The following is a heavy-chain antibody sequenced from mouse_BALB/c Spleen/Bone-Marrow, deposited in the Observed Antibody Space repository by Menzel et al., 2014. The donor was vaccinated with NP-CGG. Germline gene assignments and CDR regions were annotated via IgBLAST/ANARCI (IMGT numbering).Heavy chain of an antibody. Sequence: EVQLVESGPELEKPGASVKISCKASGYSFTGYNMNWGKQSNGKSLEWIGDIDPYYGGTSYNQKLKDKATLTIDKSSSTAYMQLKSLTSEDSAVYYCAISVSLRAMDYWGQGTSVTVSS. V-gene: IGHV1-39*01. CDR1: GYSFTGYN. D-gene: IGHD1-1*01. CDR3: AISVSLRAMDY. CDR2: IDPYYGGT. J-gene: IGHJ4*01.